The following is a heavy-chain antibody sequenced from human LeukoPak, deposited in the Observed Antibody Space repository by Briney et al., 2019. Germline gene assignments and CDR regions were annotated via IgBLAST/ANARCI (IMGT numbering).Heavy chain of an antibody. CDR3: ARDDALGDNALDI. J-gene: IGHJ3*02. CDR2: ILNDGSQE. CDR1: GFTFSRYG. V-gene: IGHV3-33*01. Sequence: GGSLRLSCAASGFTFSRYGMHWVRQAPGKGLEWVAVILNDGSQEKYADSVKGRFTISRDNSKNTLFLQMNSLRAEDTAVYYCARDDALGDNALDIWGQGTMVSVSS. D-gene: IGHD3-16*01.